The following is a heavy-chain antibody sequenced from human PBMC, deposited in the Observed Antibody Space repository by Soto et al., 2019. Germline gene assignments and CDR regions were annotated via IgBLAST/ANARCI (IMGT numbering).Heavy chain of an antibody. J-gene: IGHJ4*02. CDR2: MRQDGSDI. V-gene: IGHV3-7*02. Sequence: SLRVCCVSSGGTPSYYWMTLVRQAPGKGPEWVANMRQDGSDINYVGSVKGRFTISRDNAKNSLYLQMSSLRVEDTAIYYCAVGSGWAADYWGQGT. CDR1: GGTPSYYW. CDR3: AVGSGWAADY. D-gene: IGHD6-19*01.